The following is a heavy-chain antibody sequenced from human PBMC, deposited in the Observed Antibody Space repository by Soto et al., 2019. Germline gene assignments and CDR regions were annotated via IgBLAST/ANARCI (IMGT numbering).Heavy chain of an antibody. CDR3: ARQRTTVVTQAYFDQ. J-gene: IGHJ4*02. CDR1: GESISSSSYY. Sequence: SETLSLTCIVSGESISSSSYYWGWIRHPPGKGLEWIGSIYYSGRTYYNPSFKSRVTISIDTSKNQFSLKLSSVTDTDTAVYYCARQRTTVVTQAYFDQWGQGAMVTVYS. V-gene: IGHV4-39*01. CDR2: IYYSGRT. D-gene: IGHD2-21*02.